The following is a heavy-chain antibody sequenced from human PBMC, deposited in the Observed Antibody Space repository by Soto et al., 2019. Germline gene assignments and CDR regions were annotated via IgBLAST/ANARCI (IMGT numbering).Heavy chain of an antibody. J-gene: IGHJ3*02. CDR3: ARGYYDFWSGYYPNDAFDI. CDR1: GFTFSSYA. CDR2: ISSSSSTI. Sequence: EVQLLESGGGLVQPGGSLRLSCAASGFTFSSYAMSWVRQAPGKGLEWVSYISSSSSTIYYADSVKGRFTISRDNAKNSLYLQMNSLRDEDTAVYYCARGYYDFWSGYYPNDAFDIWGQGTMVTVSS. D-gene: IGHD3-3*01. V-gene: IGHV3-48*02.